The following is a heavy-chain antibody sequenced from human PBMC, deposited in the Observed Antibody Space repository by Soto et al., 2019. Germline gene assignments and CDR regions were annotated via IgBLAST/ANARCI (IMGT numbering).Heavy chain of an antibody. J-gene: IGHJ6*02. CDR1: GGSISSSSYY. CDR3: ARQRYYDILTGYYPGMDV. Sequence: SETLSLTCTVSGGSISSSSYYWGWIRQPPGKGLEWIGSIYYSGSTYYNPSLKSRVTISVDTSKNQFSLKLSSVTAADTAVYYCARQRYYDILTGYYPGMDVWGQGTTVTVSS. CDR2: IYYSGST. V-gene: IGHV4-39*01. D-gene: IGHD3-9*01.